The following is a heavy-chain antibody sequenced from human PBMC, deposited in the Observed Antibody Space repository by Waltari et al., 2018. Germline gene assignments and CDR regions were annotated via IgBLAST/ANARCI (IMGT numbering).Heavy chain of an antibody. J-gene: IGHJ4*02. D-gene: IGHD2-2*01. CDR1: GGSISSGSYY. V-gene: IGHV4-61*02. CDR2: KSTSGTT. Sequence: QVQLQESGPGLVKPSQTLSLTCTVSGGSISSGSYYWSWIRQPAGKRQEWIGRKSTSGTTHYNPSLGSRVTISIDTSNNQFSLTLTSVTAADTAVYYCARLLLPANTGAFDCWGQGTLVTVSS. CDR3: ARLLLPANTGAFDC.